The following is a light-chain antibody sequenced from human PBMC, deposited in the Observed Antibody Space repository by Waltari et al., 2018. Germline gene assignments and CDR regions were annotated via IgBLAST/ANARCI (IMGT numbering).Light chain of an antibody. V-gene: IGKV3-15*01. CDR3: QQYNNWPLYT. Sequence: ETVMTQSPAILSVSPGESATLSCRASQSIKSHLAWYQQKPGQAPRLLIYGASTRAAGSPARFSGGGSGTEFILTISSLQSEDFATYHCQQYNNWPLYTFGQGTKLEI. CDR1: QSIKSH. CDR2: GAS. J-gene: IGKJ2*01.